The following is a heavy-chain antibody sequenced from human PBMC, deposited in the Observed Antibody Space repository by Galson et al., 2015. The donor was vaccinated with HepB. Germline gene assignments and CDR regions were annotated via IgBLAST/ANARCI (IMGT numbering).Heavy chain of an antibody. J-gene: IGHJ6*03. CDR1: GYTFTSYD. Sequence: VKVSCKASGYTFTSYDINWVRQATGQGLEWMGWMNPNSGNTGYAQKFQGRVTMTRNTSISTAYMELSSLRSEDTAVYYCARARDCSSTSCYYYYYYMDVWGKGTTVTVSS. CDR2: MNPNSGNT. V-gene: IGHV1-8*01. CDR3: ARARDCSSTSCYYYYYYMDV. D-gene: IGHD2-2*01.